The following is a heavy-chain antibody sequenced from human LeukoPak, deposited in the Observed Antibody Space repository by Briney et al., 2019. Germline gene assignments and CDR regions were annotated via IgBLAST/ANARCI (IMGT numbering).Heavy chain of an antibody. Sequence: GGSLRLSCAASGFTFSSYGMHWVRQAPGKGLEWVAFIRYDGSNKYYADSVKGRFTIPRDNSKNTLYLQMNSLRAEDTAVYYCARGIYTSSPRNPKNFFDYWGEGTLVTVS. D-gene: IGHD2-2*02. CDR1: GFTFSSYG. CDR3: ARGIYTSSPRNPKNFFDY. V-gene: IGHV3-30*02. J-gene: IGHJ4*02. CDR2: IRYDGSNK.